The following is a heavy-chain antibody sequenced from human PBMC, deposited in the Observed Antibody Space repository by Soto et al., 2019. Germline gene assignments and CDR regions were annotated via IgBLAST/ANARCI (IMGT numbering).Heavy chain of an antibody. CDR1: GYSISSGYY. CDR3: ARVGPWVPYYYDSSPYTFENWFDP. J-gene: IGHJ5*02. D-gene: IGHD3-22*01. V-gene: IGHV4-38-2*01. Sequence: SETLSLTCAVSGYSISSGYYWGWLRQPPGKGLEWIGIIYHGGSAYYNPSLNSRVTLSIDMTNNHVSLILNSVTAADTAVYYCARVGPWVPYYYDSSPYTFENWFDPWGQGTLVTVSS. CDR2: IYHGGSA.